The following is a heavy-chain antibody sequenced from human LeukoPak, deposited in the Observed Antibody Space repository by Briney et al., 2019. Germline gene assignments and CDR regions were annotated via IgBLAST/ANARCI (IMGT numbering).Heavy chain of an antibody. J-gene: IGHJ4*02. V-gene: IGHV1-8*01. D-gene: IGHD1-26*01. CDR2: INPNSGNT. CDR1: GYTFTSYD. Sequence: ASVKVSCKASGYTFTSYDINWVRQATGQGLEWMGWINPNSGNTGYAQKFQGRVTMTRNTSISTAYMELSSLRAEDTAVYYCARVRGSYAFDYWGQGTLVTVSS. CDR3: ARVRGSYAFDY.